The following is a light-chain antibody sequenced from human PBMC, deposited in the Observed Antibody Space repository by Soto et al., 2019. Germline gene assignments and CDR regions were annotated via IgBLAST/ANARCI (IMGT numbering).Light chain of an antibody. CDR3: AAWDDSLSGYV. CDR1: SANLGSNY. V-gene: IGLV1-47*01. J-gene: IGLJ1*01. CDR2: RNN. Sequence: QSVLTQPPSASGTPGQRVTISCSGSSANLGSNYVYWYQQLPGTAPKLLIYRNNQRPSGVPDRFSGSKSGTSASLAISGLRSEDEADYYCAAWDDSLSGYVFGTGTKLTGL.